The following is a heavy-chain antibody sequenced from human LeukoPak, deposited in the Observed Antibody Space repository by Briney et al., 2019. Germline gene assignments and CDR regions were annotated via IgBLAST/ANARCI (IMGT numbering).Heavy chain of an antibody. CDR3: ARGGLENGYHSNDGFDI. Sequence: PSETPSLTCTVSGGSISGYYWSWIRQPPGKGLEWIGYIYYSGSTKYNPSLKSRVTMSVDTSRNQFSLKLSSVTAADTAVYYCARGGLENGYHSNDGFDIWGQGTMVTVSS. CDR1: GGSISGYY. D-gene: IGHD3-22*01. V-gene: IGHV4-59*01. J-gene: IGHJ3*02. CDR2: IYYSGST.